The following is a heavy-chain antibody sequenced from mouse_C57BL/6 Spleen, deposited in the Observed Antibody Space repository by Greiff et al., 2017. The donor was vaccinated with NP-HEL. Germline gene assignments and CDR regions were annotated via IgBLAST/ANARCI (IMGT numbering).Heavy chain of an antibody. CDR3: ARGGGYLDY. Sequence: QVQLQQPGAELVRPGSSVKLSCKASGYTFTSYWMDWVKQRPGQGLEWIGNIYPSDSETHYNQTFKDKATLPVDTSSRTASMQLSSLTSEDSAVYYCARGGGYLDYWGQGTTLTVAA. V-gene: IGHV1-61*01. CDR1: GYTFTSYW. CDR2: IYPSDSET. J-gene: IGHJ2*01.